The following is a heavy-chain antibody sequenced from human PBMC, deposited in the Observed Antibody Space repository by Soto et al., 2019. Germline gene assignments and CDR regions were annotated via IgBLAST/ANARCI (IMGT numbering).Heavy chain of an antibody. V-gene: IGHV1-8*01. CDR1: GYTFTSYD. D-gene: IGHD5-18*01. J-gene: IGHJ6*02. CDR3: ARGVDTAMVLYYYYGMDV. CDR2: MNPNSGNT. Sequence: QVQLVQSGAEVKKPGASVKVSCKASGYTFTSYDINWVRQATGQGLEWMGWMNPNSGNTGYAQKFQGRVTMTRNTSVSTAYMELSSLRSEDTAVYYCARGVDTAMVLYYYYGMDVWGQGTTVTVSS.